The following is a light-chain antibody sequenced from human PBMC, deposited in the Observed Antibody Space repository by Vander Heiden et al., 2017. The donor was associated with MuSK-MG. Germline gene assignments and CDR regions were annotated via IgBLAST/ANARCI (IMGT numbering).Light chain of an antibody. J-gene: IGKJ2*01. CDR3: QQDDNLPHT. V-gene: IGKV1-33*01. Sequence: DIQMTQSPSSLSASVGDRVTITCQASQDISNYLNWYQQKPGKAPKLLIYDASNLETGVPSRFSGSGSGTDFTFTISSLQPEDFATYYCQQDDNLPHTFGQGTQLEIK. CDR1: QDISNY. CDR2: DAS.